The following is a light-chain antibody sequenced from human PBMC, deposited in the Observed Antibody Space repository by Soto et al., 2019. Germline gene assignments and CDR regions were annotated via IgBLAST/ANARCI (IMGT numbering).Light chain of an antibody. Sequence: QSVLTQPPSASGTPGQRVTISCSGSSSNIGSNTVNWYQQLPGTAPKLLIYSNNQRPSRVPERFSGSKSGTSASLAISGRESEDEAEYYCAAWDDSLNGWVFGGGTKLAVL. CDR2: SNN. CDR3: AAWDDSLNGWV. V-gene: IGLV1-44*01. CDR1: SSNIGSNT. J-gene: IGLJ3*02.